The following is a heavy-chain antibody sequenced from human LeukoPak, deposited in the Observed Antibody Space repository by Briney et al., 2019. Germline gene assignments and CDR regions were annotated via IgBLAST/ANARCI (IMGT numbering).Heavy chain of an antibody. CDR1: GFTFSNYI. CDR2: ISHDGSNK. V-gene: IGHV3-30*03. J-gene: IGHJ4*02. CDR3: ARQGSGLDY. D-gene: IGHD3-10*01. Sequence: PGRSLRLSCAAPGFTFSNYIMHWVRQAPGKGLEWVAVISHDGSNKHYADSVKGRFTISRDNSKSTLYLQMNSLRAEDTAVYYCARQGSGLDYWGQGTLVTVSS.